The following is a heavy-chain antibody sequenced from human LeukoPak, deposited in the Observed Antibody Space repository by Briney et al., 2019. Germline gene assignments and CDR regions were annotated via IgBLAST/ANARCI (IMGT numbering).Heavy chain of an antibody. CDR3: ARGKVFRRIAARHNFDY. Sequence: SETLSLTCTVPGGSISSSSYYWGWIRQPPGKGLEWIGSIYYTGSTYYNPSLKGRVTISVDTSKNQFSLKLSSVTAADTAVYYCARGKVFRRIAARHNFDYWGQGTLVTVSS. V-gene: IGHV4-39*01. J-gene: IGHJ4*02. D-gene: IGHD6-6*01. CDR1: GGSISSSSYY. CDR2: IYYTGST.